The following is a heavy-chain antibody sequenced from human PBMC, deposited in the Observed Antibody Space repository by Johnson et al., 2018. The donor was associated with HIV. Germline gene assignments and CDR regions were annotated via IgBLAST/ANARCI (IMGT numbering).Heavy chain of an antibody. CDR1: GFTFSSYG. Sequence: QVQLLESGGGVVHPGGSLRLSCAASGFTFSSYGMHWVRQAPGKGLEWVTFIRYDGTNKYYADSVKGRFTISRDNSKNTLYLQMNSLRAEDTAVYYCARGRIAARPIWGQGTMVTVSS. D-gene: IGHD6-6*01. CDR3: ARGRIAARPI. J-gene: IGHJ3*02. V-gene: IGHV3-30*02. CDR2: IRYDGTNK.